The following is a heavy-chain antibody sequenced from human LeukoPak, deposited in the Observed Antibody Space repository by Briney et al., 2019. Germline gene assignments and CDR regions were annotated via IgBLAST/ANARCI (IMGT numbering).Heavy chain of an antibody. V-gene: IGHV1-69*01. Sequence: SVKVSCKASGGTFSKYTISWVRQRPGQGLEWMGGITPLFGTANYAQKFQGRVTITADESASTAYMELSSLRSEDTAVYYCARDKAAARITNWFDPWGQGTLVTVSS. D-gene: IGHD6-13*01. CDR3: ARDKAAARITNWFDP. CDR1: GGTFSKYT. J-gene: IGHJ5*02. CDR2: ITPLFGTA.